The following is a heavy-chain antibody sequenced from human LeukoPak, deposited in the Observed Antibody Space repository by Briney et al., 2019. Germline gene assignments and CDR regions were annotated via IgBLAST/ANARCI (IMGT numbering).Heavy chain of an antibody. CDR1: GVSISTYS. CDR2: IYYSGST. D-gene: IGHD5-24*01. V-gene: IGHV4-59*01. CDR3: ARVGDGYNLGGYYFDY. Sequence: PSETLSLTCTASGVSISTYSWNWIRQPPGKGLEWIGYIYYSGSTNYNPSLKSRVTISVDTSKNQFSLKLSSVTAADTAVYYCARVGDGYNLGGYYFDYWGQGTLVTVSS. J-gene: IGHJ4*02.